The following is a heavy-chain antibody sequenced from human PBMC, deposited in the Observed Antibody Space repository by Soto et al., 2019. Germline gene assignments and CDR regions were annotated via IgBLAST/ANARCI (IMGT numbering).Heavy chain of an antibody. CDR3: AKNRGSGSYTNWNFDV. CDR1: GSPLTTYA. Sequence: EVQVLESGGGLVQPGGSLRLSCAASGSPLTTYAMSGFRQPPGKGRGWFSTIHGGGDYTPYTDSVKGRFTISRDNYRNTLFLQMNSLRAEDTAVYYCAKNRGSGSYTNWNFDVWGRGTLVTVSS. V-gene: IGHV3-23*01. J-gene: IGHJ2*01. D-gene: IGHD1-26*01. CDR2: IHGGGDYT.